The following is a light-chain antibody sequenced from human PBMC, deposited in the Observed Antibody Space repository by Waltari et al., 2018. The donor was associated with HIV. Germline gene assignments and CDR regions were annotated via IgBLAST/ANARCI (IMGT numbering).Light chain of an antibody. CDR2: GAS. CDR1: LSVRSNY. Sequence: DIVSTQSPGTLSLSPGQRATLSCRASLSVRSNYLAWYQQKPGQAPRLLIYGASTRATGIPDRFSGSGSGTDFTLTISRLEPEDLAVYYCQQYTNSAFTFGPGTKVDIK. V-gene: IGKV3-20*01. J-gene: IGKJ3*01. CDR3: QQYTNSAFT.